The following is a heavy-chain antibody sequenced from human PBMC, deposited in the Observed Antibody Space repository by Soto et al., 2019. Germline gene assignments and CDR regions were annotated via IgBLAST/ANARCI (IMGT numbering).Heavy chain of an antibody. Sequence: GGSLRLSCAASGFTFSNAWMNWVRQAPGKGLEWVGRIKSKTDGGTTDYAAPVKGRFTISRDDSKNTLYLQMNSLRAEDTALYYCAKALMMGCSTTSCPFDPWGQGTPVTVSS. CDR3: AKALMMGCSTTSCPFDP. D-gene: IGHD2-2*01. CDR1: GFTFSNAW. V-gene: IGHV3-15*07. J-gene: IGHJ5*02. CDR2: IKSKTDGGTT.